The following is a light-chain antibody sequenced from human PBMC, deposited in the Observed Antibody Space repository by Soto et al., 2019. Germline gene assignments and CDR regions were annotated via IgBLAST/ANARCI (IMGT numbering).Light chain of an antibody. CDR3: CSYAGSYTLL. CDR2: DVT. J-gene: IGLJ2*01. Sequence: QSALTQPRSVSGSPGQSVTISCTGTSSDVGGYNYVSWYQQHPGKAPKLMIYDVTQRASGVPDRFSGSKSGNTASLTISGLQAGDEADYHCCSYAGSYTLLFGGGTKLTVL. V-gene: IGLV2-11*01. CDR1: SSDVGGYNY.